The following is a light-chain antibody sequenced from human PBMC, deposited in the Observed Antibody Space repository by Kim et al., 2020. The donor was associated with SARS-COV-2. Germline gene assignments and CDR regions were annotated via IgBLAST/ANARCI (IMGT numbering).Light chain of an antibody. CDR2: GTS. CDR3: QSYDNSLSGYV. CDR1: SHTIGAGYD. V-gene: IGLV1-40*01. J-gene: IGLJ1*01. Sequence: RVTIYCTGSSHTIGAGYDVPWYPQLPGTAPKLLIYGTSNRPSGVPDPFSGSKSGTSASLAITGLQAEDEAEYYCQSYDNSLSGYVFGTGTKVTVL.